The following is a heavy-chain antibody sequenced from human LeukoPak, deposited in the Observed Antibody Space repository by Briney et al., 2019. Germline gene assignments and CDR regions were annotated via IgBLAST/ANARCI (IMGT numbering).Heavy chain of an antibody. Sequence: AETLSLTCTVSGGSISSGSYYYSWIRQPAGKGLEWIGHIYYLGSTSYNPSLKSRVTISVDTSKNQFSLKLSSVTAADTAVYYCARIYCGGDCRGYYYHYYMDVWGKGTTVTISS. J-gene: IGHJ6*03. CDR3: ARIYCGGDCRGYYYHYYMDV. CDR2: IYYLGST. D-gene: IGHD2-21*02. V-gene: IGHV4-61*10. CDR1: GGSISSGSYY.